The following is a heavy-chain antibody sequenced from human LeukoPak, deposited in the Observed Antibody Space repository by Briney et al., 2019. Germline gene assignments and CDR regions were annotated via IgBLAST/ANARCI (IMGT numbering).Heavy chain of an antibody. CDR2: ISWNSGSI. Sequence: GGSLRLSCAASGFTFDDYAMHWVRQAPGKGLEGVSGISWNSGSIGYADSVKGRFTISRDNAKNSLYLQMNSLRAEDTALYYCAKDSSMTNDAFDIWGQGTMVTVSS. CDR3: AKDSSMTNDAFDI. V-gene: IGHV3-9*01. CDR1: GFTFDDYA. J-gene: IGHJ3*02.